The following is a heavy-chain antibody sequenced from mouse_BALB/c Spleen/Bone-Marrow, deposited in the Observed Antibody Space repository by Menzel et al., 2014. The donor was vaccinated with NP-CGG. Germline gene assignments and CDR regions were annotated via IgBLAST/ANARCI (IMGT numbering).Heavy chain of an antibody. Sequence: VQLQQSGAELAKPGASLKMSCKASGYTFTSYWMHWVRQRPGQGLEWIGYINPSTDYTEYNQKFKDKATLTADKSSSTAFMQLSSLTSEDSAVYYCARRAYGGSYGFAYWGQGTLVTVSA. J-gene: IGHJ3*01. CDR1: GYTFTSYW. D-gene: IGHD1-1*01. CDR2: INPSTDYT. V-gene: IGHV1-7*01. CDR3: ARRAYGGSYGFAY.